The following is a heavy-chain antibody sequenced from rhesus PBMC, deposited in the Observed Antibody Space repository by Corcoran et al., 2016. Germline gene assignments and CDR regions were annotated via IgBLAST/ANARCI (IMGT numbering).Heavy chain of an antibody. V-gene: IGHV4S7*01. Sequence: QVQLQESGPGLVKPSETLSLTCTVSGGSISDSYYWNWIRQPTGKGLEWIGNIFGSIGGTYYTPSLRSRVTVSKDTSKNQFSLELNSVTAADTAVYYCSSAILLIAAGLDYWGQGVLVTVSS. CDR2: IFGSIGGT. CDR3: SSAILLIAAGLDY. J-gene: IGHJ4*01. D-gene: IGHD6-13*01. CDR1: GGSISDSYY.